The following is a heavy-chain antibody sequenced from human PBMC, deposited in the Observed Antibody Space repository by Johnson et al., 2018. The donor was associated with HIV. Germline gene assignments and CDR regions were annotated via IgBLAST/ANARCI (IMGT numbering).Heavy chain of an antibody. CDR3: ARDSRISRIVVVSRVGLDI. Sequence: VQLVESGGGLVQPGGSLRLSCAASGFTFSTYWMSWVRQAPGKGLEWVGSIKQDGSERYYVDSVKGRFTISRDNATNSLYLQMNSLRAEDTAVYYCARDSRISRIVVVSRVGLDIWGQGTMVTVSS. D-gene: IGHD3-22*01. CDR1: GFTFSTYW. CDR2: IKQDGSER. J-gene: IGHJ3*02. V-gene: IGHV3-7*01.